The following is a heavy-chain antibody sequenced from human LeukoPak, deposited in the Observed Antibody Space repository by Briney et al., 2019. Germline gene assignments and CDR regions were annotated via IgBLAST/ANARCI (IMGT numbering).Heavy chain of an antibody. J-gene: IGHJ4*02. CDR2: IYHSGST. CDR1: GGSISSYY. CDR3: ASDVHKSQYCL. D-gene: IGHD2/OR15-2a*01. V-gene: IGHV4-59*12. Sequence: SETLSLTCTVSGGSISSYYWSWIRQPPGKGLEWIGYIYHSGSTYYNPSLKSRVTISVDRSKNQFSLKLSSVTAADTAVYYCASDVHKSQYCLWGQGTLVTVSS.